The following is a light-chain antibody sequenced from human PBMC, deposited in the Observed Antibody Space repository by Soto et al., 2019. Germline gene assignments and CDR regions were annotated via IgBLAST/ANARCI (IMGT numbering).Light chain of an antibody. CDR1: HTISSSY. J-gene: IGKJ1*01. CDR2: GIS. V-gene: IGKV3-20*01. Sequence: IVLTQSPCTLSLSPGERATLSCRAIHTISSSYLAWYQQKPGQAPRLLMYGISRRATGIPDRFSGSGSGTDFTLTITRLEPEDFAVYYCQQYVTSSPRTFGQGTKVDIK. CDR3: QQYVTSSPRT.